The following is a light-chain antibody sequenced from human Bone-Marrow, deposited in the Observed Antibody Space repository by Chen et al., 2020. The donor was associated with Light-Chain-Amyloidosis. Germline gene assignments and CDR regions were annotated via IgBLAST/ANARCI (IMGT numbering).Light chain of an antibody. CDR1: QSVSSY. CDR2: DAS. J-gene: IGKJ4*01. Sequence: EIVLTQSPATLSLSPGERATLSCRASQSVSSYLAWYQQKPGQAPRLLIYDASNRATGIPARFSGSGSGTDFTLTISSLEPEDCAVYYCQQRSNWPPGRTFGGGTKVEIK. CDR3: QQRSNWPPGRT. V-gene: IGKV3-11*01.